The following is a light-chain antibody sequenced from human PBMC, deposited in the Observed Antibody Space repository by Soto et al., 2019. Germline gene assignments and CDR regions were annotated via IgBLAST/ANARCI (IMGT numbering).Light chain of an antibody. CDR2: DAS. J-gene: IGKJ2*01. CDR1: ERISSW. Sequence: DIQMTQSPSTLSASVGDSVTITCRASERISSWLAWYQQKPGKVPKLLIYDASTLESGVPSRFSGSGFGTEFTLTISRLQTDDFATDYCQQYNSYFPYTFGQGAKLEIK. CDR3: QQYNSYFPYT. V-gene: IGKV1-5*01.